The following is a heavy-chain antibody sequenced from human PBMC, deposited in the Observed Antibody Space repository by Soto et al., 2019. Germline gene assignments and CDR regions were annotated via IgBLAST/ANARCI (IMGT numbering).Heavy chain of an antibody. CDR2: IYTSGTT. D-gene: IGHD6-13*01. CDR3: ARQTTYSSSWYDY. CDR1: GGTMSKYY. J-gene: IGHJ5*01. Sequence: SETLSLTCSVSGGTMSKYYCVWIRQPAGKGLEWIGRIYTSGTTDYNPSLKSRVTMSVDTSKNQFSLKLSSVTAADTALYFCARQTTYSSSWYDYRGHGTLVTVS. V-gene: IGHV4-4*07.